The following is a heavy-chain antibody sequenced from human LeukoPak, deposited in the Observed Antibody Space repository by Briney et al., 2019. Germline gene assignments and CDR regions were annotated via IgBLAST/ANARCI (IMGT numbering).Heavy chain of an antibody. CDR2: IYYSGST. V-gene: IGHV4-31*03. J-gene: IGHJ4*02. Sequence: SQTLSLTCTVSGGSISSGGYFWSWIRQHPGKGLEWIGDIYYSGSTYYNPSLKSRVSISVDTSKNQFSLKLSSVTAADTAVYYCARDPSVMITFGGAPIWGQGTLVTVSS. CDR1: GGSISSGGYF. D-gene: IGHD3-16*01. CDR3: ARDPSVMITFGGAPI.